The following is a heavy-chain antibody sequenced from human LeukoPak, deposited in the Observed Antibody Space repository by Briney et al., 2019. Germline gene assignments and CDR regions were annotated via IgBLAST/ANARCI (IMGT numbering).Heavy chain of an antibody. CDR1: GGTFSNYA. CDR3: ARDLTVTTWVIWFDP. Sequence: SVKVSCKASGGTFSNYAINWVRQAPGQGLEWMGRIIPIYGTVNYAQKFQGRVTITTDESTSTAYMELSSLRSEDTAVYYCARDLTVTTWVIWFDPWGQGTLVTVSS. V-gene: IGHV1-69*05. CDR2: IIPIYGTV. D-gene: IGHD4-17*01. J-gene: IGHJ5*02.